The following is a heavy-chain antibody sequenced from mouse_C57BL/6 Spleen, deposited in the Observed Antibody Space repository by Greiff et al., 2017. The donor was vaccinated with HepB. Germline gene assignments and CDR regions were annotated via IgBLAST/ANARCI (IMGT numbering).Heavy chain of an antibody. D-gene: IGHD2-5*01. V-gene: IGHV14-1*01. CDR1: GFNIKDYY. J-gene: IGHJ3*01. CDR3: TPAYYSNYVFAY. Sequence: EVQRVESGAELVRPGASVKLSCTASGFNIKDYYMHWVKQRPEQGLEWIGRIDPEDGDTEYAPKFQGKATMTADTSSNTAYLQLSSLTSEDTAVYYCTPAYYSNYVFAYWGQGTLVTVSA. CDR2: IDPEDGDT.